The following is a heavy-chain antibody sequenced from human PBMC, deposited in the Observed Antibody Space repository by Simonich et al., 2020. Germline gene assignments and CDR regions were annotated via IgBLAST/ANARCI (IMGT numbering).Heavy chain of an antibody. CDR2: ISGSGGST. D-gene: IGHD3-22*01. V-gene: IGHV3-23*01. CDR3: AKDLGERITMIVVVIDAFDI. Sequence: GGGLVQPGGSLRLSCAASGFTFSSHAMSWVRQAPGKGLGWVSAISGSGGSTYYAASMKGRFTISRDTSKNTLYLQMNSLRAEDTAVYYCAKDLGERITMIVVVIDAFDIWGQGTMVTVSS. CDR1: GFTFSSHA. J-gene: IGHJ3*02.